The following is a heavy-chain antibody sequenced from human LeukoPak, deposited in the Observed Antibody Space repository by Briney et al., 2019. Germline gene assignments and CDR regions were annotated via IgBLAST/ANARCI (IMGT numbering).Heavy chain of an antibody. V-gene: IGHV1-69*13. CDR2: IIPIFGTA. CDR3: ASYDSSGYYPYYFDY. CDR1: GGTFSSYA. Sequence: ASVKVSCKASGGTFSSYAISWVRQAPGQGLEWMGGIIPIFGTANYAQKFQGRVTITADESTSTAYMELSSLRSEDTAVYYCASYDSSGYYPYYFDYWGQGTLVTVSS. J-gene: IGHJ4*02. D-gene: IGHD3-22*01.